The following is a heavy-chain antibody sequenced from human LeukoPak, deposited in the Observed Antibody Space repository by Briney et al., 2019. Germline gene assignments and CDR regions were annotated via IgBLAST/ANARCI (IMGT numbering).Heavy chain of an antibody. D-gene: IGHD6-13*01. CDR2: INTDGSST. CDR1: GFTFSSYW. J-gene: IGHJ5*02. CDR3: ATTGIDSSSWATTP. Sequence: PGGSLRLSCAASGFTFSSYWMHWVRQAPGKGLVWVSRINTDGSSTSYADSVKGRFTISRDNAKNTLYLQMNSLRAEDTAVYYCATTGIDSSSWATTPWGQGTLVTVSS. V-gene: IGHV3-74*01.